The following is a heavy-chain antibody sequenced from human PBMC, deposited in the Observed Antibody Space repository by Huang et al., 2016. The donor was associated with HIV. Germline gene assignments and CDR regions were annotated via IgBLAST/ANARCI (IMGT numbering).Heavy chain of an antibody. D-gene: IGHD1-26*01. V-gene: IGHV1-69*01. CDR3: ATGPRGSGSFN. Sequence: QVQLVQSGAEVKKPGSSVKVSCKASGGTFSSYVLSWVRQAPGQGLEWMGGITPIFDKTNYEQKCQGRVTIIADESTRTAYMEMSSLRPEDTATYYCATGPRGSGSFNWGQGTLVIVSS. CDR1: GGTFSSYV. CDR2: ITPIFDKT. J-gene: IGHJ4*02.